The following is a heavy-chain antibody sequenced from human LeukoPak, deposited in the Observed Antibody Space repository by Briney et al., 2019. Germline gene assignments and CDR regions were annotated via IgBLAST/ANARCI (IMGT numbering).Heavy chain of an antibody. CDR1: GYTFTSYG. CDR3: ARSSIIAAAGPYYFDY. V-gene: IGHV1-18*01. CDR2: ISAYNGNT. Sequence: ASVKVSCKASGYTFTSYGISWVRQAPGQRLEWMGWISAYNGNTNYAQKLQGRVTMTTDTSTSTAYMELRSLRSDDTAVYYCARSSIIAAAGPYYFDYWGQGTLVTVSS. J-gene: IGHJ4*02. D-gene: IGHD6-13*01.